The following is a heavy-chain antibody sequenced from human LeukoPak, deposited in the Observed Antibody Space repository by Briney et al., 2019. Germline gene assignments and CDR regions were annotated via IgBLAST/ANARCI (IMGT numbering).Heavy chain of an antibody. D-gene: IGHD2-2*01. Sequence: GGSLRLSCAASGFTFSSYAMSWVRQAPGKGLEWVSTISGSGGNTDYADSVKGRFTISRDNSKNSLYLQMNSLRAEDTAVYYCARVNGGVYCSSTSCYAFDYWGQGTLVTVSS. V-gene: IGHV3-23*01. J-gene: IGHJ4*02. CDR3: ARVNGGVYCSSTSCYAFDY. CDR1: GFTFSSYA. CDR2: ISGSGGNT.